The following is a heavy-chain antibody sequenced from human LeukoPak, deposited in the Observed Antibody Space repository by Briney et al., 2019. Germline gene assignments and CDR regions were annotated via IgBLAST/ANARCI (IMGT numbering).Heavy chain of an antibody. D-gene: IGHD4-17*01. Sequence: GGSLRLSCAGSGFTLSNDWMHWVRQGPGKGLAWVAVISYDGSNKYYADSVKGRFTISRDNSKNTLYLQMNSLRAEDTAVYYCAKVADYEVDYWGQGTLVTVSS. V-gene: IGHV3-30*18. CDR2: ISYDGSNK. CDR1: GFTLSNDW. J-gene: IGHJ4*02. CDR3: AKVADYEVDY.